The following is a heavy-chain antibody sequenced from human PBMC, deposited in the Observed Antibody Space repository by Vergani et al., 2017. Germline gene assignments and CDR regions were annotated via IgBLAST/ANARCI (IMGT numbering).Heavy chain of an antibody. CDR3: ARDLLPGTLLLLAY. Sequence: VQLLESGGNLVQPGGSLRLSCAASGFTFSNYYMTWIRQAPGKGLEWISYISGSGHTKYYADSVKGRFAISRENAKNSLYLQMNNLRVEDTAVYYCARDLLPGTLLLLAYWGQGTLVTVSS. J-gene: IGHJ4*02. D-gene: IGHD1-7*01. CDR1: GFTFSNYY. CDR2: ISGSGHTK. V-gene: IGHV3-11*04.